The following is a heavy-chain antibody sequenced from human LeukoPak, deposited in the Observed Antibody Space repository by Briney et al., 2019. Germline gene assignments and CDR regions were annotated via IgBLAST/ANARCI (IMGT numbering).Heavy chain of an antibody. D-gene: IGHD3-10*01. CDR1: GYTFTSYG. CDR3: ARRGESVHFDY. V-gene: IGHV1-18*01. CDR2: ISAYNGNT. Sequence: ASVKVSCKPSGYTFTSYGISWVRQAPGQGLEWMGRISAYNGNTNYEQKLQDRVTMTIDTSTSTAYMELRSLRSDDSAVYYCARRGESVHFDYWGQGTLVTVSS. J-gene: IGHJ4*02.